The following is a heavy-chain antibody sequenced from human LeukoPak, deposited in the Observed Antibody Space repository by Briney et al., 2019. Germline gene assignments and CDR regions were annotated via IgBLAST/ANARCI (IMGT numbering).Heavy chain of an antibody. Sequence: GASVKVSFKASGYTFTGYYMHWVRQGPGQGLEWMGWVNPNSGGTNYAQKFQGRVTMTRDTSISTAYMELSRLRSDDTAVYYCAREYCSSTSCFRYFDYWGQGTLVPVSS. V-gene: IGHV1-2*02. J-gene: IGHJ4*02. CDR2: VNPNSGGT. CDR1: GYTFTGYY. D-gene: IGHD2-2*01. CDR3: AREYCSSTSCFRYFDY.